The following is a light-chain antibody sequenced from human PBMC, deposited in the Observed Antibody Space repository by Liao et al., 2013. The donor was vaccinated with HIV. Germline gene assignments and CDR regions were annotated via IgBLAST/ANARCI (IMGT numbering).Light chain of an antibody. J-gene: IGLJ2*01. CDR3: QAWDSSTVV. CDR2: QDT. V-gene: IGLV3-1*01. Sequence: SYDLTQPPSVSVSPGQTASISCSGDNLGEKSASWYQQKPGQSPVLVIYQDTKRPSGIPERFSGSNYGNTATLTISGTQAMDEADYYCQAWDSSTVVFGGGTKLTVL. CDR1: NLGEKS.